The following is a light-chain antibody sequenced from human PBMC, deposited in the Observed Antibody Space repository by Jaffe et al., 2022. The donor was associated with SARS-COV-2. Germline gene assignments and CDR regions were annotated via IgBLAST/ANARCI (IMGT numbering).Light chain of an antibody. Sequence: EIVMTQSPATLSVSLGETATLSCRASQSVSSNLAWYQQKPGQAPRLLIYGASTRATGIPARFSGSGSGTEFTLTISSLQSEDFAVYSCQQYNNWPPGTFGQGTKVESK. CDR3: QQYNNWPPGT. CDR2: GAS. V-gene: IGKV3-15*01. J-gene: IGKJ1*01. CDR1: QSVSSN.